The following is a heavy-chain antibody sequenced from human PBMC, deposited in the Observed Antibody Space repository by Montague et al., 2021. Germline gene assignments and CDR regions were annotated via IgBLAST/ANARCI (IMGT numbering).Heavy chain of an antibody. CDR1: GFTFSSYA. D-gene: IGHD6-13*01. J-gene: IGHJ6*03. Sequence: SLRLSCAASGFTFSSYAMHWVRQAPGKGLEWVAVISYDGNNKYYADSVKGRFTISRDSSKNTLYLQMNSLRAEDTAVYYCARDRGYNSSRSYMDVWGKGTTVTVSS. V-gene: IGHV3-30-3*01. CDR3: ARDRGYNSSRSYMDV. CDR2: ISYDGNNK.